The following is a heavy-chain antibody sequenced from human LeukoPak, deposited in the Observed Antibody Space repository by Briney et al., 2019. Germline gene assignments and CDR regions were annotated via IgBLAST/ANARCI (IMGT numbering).Heavy chain of an antibody. Sequence: PGGPLRLSCAASGFTVSSSDMSWVRQAPGKGLEWVSVIYSGGTTYYADSVKGRFTISRDNFKNTLYLQMNSVRAEDTAVYYCARDQEYWGQGTLVTVSS. CDR1: GFTVSSSD. J-gene: IGHJ4*02. V-gene: IGHV3-53*01. CDR2: IYSGGTT. CDR3: ARDQEY.